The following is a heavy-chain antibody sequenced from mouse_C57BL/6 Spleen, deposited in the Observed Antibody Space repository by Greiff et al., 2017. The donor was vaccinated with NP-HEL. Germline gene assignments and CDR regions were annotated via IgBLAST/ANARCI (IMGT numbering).Heavy chain of an antibody. J-gene: IGHJ3*01. Sequence: EVQVVESGGGVVKPGGSLKRSCAASGFTFSSYAMPWVRQTPEKRLEWVATISDGGSYTYYPDNVKGRFTISRDKAKNNLYLKMSHLKSEDTAIYYCAREGYSTPFACWGHGTLVTVSA. D-gene: IGHD2-5*01. CDR1: GFTFSSYA. CDR2: ISDGGSYT. V-gene: IGHV5-4*01. CDR3: AREGYSTPFAC.